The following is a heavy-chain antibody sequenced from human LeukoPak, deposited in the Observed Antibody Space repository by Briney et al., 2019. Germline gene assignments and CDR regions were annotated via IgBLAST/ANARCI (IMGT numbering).Heavy chain of an antibody. CDR1: EYSFTSYW. V-gene: IGHV5-51*01. CDR3: AKRTEHYYDSSGYLWYFDY. J-gene: IGHJ4*02. Sequence: GESLKISCKGSEYSFTSYWIGWVRQMPGKGLEWMGIIYPGDSDTRYSPSFQGQVTISADKSISTAYLQWSSLKASDTAMYYCAKRTEHYYDSSGYLWYFDYWGQGTLVTVSS. CDR2: IYPGDSDT. D-gene: IGHD3-22*01.